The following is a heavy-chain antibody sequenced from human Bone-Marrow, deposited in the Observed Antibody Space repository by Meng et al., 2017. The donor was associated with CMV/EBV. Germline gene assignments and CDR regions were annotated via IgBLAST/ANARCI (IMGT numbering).Heavy chain of an antibody. D-gene: IGHD2-21*01. V-gene: IGHV4-4*02. CDR3: ARVIVVVIASSWFDP. CDR1: GDSISSSNW. CDR2: IYHSGST. Sequence: SGDSISSSNWWSWVRQPPGKGLEWIGEIYHSGSTNYNPSLKSRVTISVDKSKNQFSLKLSSVTAADTAVYYCARVIVVVIASSWFDPWGQGTLVTVSS. J-gene: IGHJ5*02.